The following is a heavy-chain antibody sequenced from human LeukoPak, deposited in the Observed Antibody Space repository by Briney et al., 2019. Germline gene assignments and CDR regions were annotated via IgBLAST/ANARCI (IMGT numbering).Heavy chain of an antibody. V-gene: IGHV1-18*01. CDR2: ISAYNGNT. D-gene: IGHD2-15*01. J-gene: IGHJ4*02. CDR1: GYTFTGYG. CDR3: ARLSHCSGGSCYDD. Sequence: ASVKVSCKASGYTFTGYGISWVRQAPGQGLEWMGWISAYNGNTNYAQKLQGRVTMTTDTSTSTAYMELRSLRSDDTAVYYCARLSHCSGGSCYDDWGQGTLVTVSS.